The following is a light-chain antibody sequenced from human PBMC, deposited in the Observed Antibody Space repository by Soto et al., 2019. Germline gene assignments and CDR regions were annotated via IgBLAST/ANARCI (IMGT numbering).Light chain of an antibody. CDR3: QQRSNWPPT. Sequence: DNVLTQSPGTLSLSPGETATLSCRASQRVSSHSLAWYQQKPGQAPRLLIYDASNRATGIPARFSGSGSGTDFTLTISSLEPEDFAVYYCQQRSNWPPTFGQGTRLEI. CDR2: DAS. CDR1: QRVSSHS. J-gene: IGKJ5*01. V-gene: IGKV3-11*01.